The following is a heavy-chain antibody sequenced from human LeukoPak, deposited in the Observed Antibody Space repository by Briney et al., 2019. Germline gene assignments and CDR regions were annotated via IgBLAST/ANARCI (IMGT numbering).Heavy chain of an antibody. Sequence: ASVKVSCKASGYTLTSYAIHWVRQAPGQRPEWMGWINTGNGNAKYSQKFQGRVTITRDTSANTAYMELSSLRFEDTAVYYCARGGSRMTTFFDYWGQGTLVTVSS. CDR3: ARGGSRMTTFFDY. CDR1: GYTLTSYA. D-gene: IGHD4-11*01. CDR2: INTGNGNA. V-gene: IGHV1-3*04. J-gene: IGHJ4*02.